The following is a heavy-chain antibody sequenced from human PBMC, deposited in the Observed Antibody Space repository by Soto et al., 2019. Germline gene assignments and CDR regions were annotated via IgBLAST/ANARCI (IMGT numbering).Heavy chain of an antibody. CDR1: GFTFSSYA. CDR3: AKAPYSGSYGRLLGYFDY. J-gene: IGHJ4*02. V-gene: IGHV3-23*01. D-gene: IGHD1-26*01. CDR2: ISGSGGST. Sequence: GGSLRLSCAASGFTFSSYAMSWVRQAPGKGLEWVSAISGSGGSTYYADSVKGRFTISRDNSKNTLYLQMNSLRAEDTAVYYCAKAPYSGSYGRLLGYFDYWGQGTLVTVSS.